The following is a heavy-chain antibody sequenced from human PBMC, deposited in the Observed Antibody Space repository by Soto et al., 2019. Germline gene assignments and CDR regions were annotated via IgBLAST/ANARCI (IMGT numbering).Heavy chain of an antibody. Sequence: LTNAAFGCAFSNECRHRVCQAPGKFLEWKTVIWYDGSNKYYADSAKCRFTISRDNSKNTLYLQMNSLRAEDTPVYYCARDHGVLLRRSQSGMGFRG. V-gene: IGHV3-33*01. CDR1: GCAFSNEC. D-gene: IGHD2-15*01. CDR2: IWYDGSNK. CDR3: ARDHGVLLRRSQSGMGF. J-gene: IGHJ6*02.